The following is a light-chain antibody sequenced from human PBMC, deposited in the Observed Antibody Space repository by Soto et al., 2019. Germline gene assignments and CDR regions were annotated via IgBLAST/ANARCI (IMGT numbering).Light chain of an antibody. J-gene: IGKJ5*01. CDR3: QQYNKWPLIT. CDR2: DTS. V-gene: IGKV3-15*01. Sequence: EIVLTQSPGTLSLSPGERATLSCRASQSVTSRYVAWYQQRPGQAPRLLIYDTSTRATGIPARFSGSGSGTEFTLTISGLQSEDFAIYYCQQYNKWPLITFGQGTRLEI. CDR1: QSVTSRY.